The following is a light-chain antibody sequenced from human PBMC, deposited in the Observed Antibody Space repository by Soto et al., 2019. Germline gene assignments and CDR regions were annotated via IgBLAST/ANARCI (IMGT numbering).Light chain of an antibody. CDR2: GAS. CDR3: QQYNNWPPPLT. V-gene: IGKV3-15*01. CDR1: QSVSSN. Sequence: EIVMTQSPATLSVSPGERATLSCRASQSVSSNLAWYQQKPGQAPRLLIYGASTRAAGIPASFNGSGSGPEFTLTIRSLQSEDFAVYYCQQYNNWPPPLTFGGGTKVEIK. J-gene: IGKJ4*01.